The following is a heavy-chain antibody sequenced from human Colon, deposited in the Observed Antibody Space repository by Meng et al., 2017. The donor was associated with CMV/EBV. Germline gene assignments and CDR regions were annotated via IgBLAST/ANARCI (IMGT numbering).Heavy chain of an antibody. Sequence: ASVTVSCKASGYTFTNYDMNWVRQATGQGLEWMGWMNPNSGNTGYSQKFQGRVTMTRNTSISTAYMELSSLRSEDTAVYYCARWVASGTRGESWFDPWGQGTPVTVSS. CDR2: MNPNSGNT. V-gene: IGHV1-8*01. CDR1: GYTFTNYD. D-gene: IGHD1-1*01. CDR3: ARWVASGTRGESWFDP. J-gene: IGHJ5*02.